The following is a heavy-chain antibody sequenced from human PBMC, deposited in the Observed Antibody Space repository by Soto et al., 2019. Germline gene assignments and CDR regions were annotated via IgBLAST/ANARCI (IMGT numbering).Heavy chain of an antibody. Sequence: PGGSLRLSCAASGFTFSSYGMHWVRQAPGKGLEWVAVISYDGSNKYYADSVKGRFTISRDNSKNTLYLQMNSLRAEDTAVYYCAKAGGSDFWSGYYPSYYYYYGMDVWGQGTTVTVSS. CDR1: GFTFSSYG. CDR3: AKAGGSDFWSGYYPSYYYYYGMDV. V-gene: IGHV3-30*18. J-gene: IGHJ6*02. D-gene: IGHD3-3*01. CDR2: ISYDGSNK.